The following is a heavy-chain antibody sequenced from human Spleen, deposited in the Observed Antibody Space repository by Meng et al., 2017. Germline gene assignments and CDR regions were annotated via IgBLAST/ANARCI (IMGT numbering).Heavy chain of an antibody. Sequence: VQLQETCPGLVKPSPPLSLTCTGSGGSISSGGYYWSWNRQNPGKGRQWIGYIYYSGSTYYNPSLKSRVTISVDTSKNQFSLKLSSVTAADTAVYYCARDGISSGWYRYFQHWGQGTLVTVSS. CDR1: GGSISSGGYY. D-gene: IGHD6-19*01. J-gene: IGHJ1*01. CDR2: IYYSGST. CDR3: ARDGISSGWYRYFQH. V-gene: IGHV4-31*03.